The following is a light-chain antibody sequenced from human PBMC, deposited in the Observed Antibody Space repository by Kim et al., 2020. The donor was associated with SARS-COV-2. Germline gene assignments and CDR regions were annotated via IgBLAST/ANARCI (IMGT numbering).Light chain of an antibody. CDR2: RDD. Sequence: VARGQTAKITGGGSSVGRKKVRWYQQKPGQAPVLVIYRDDYRPSGIPERFSGSNSGNTATLTISRAQAGDEADYYCHIWDSRSYVFGTGTKVTVL. V-gene: IGLV3-9*01. J-gene: IGLJ1*01. CDR1: SVGRKK. CDR3: HIWDSRSYV.